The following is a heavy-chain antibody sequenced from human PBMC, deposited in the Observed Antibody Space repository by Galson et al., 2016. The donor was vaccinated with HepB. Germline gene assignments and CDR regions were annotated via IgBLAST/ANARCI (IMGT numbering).Heavy chain of an antibody. V-gene: IGHV3-13*01. CDR1: RFTFRSYD. J-gene: IGHJ2*01. CDR2: IGTGGEK. Sequence: SLRLSCAASRFTFRSYDMHWVRQVRGKGLEWVSGIGTGGEKYYPGSVKGRFTISRENAKNSLFLQMNSLRAGDTAVDYCARSRSGLGHSWYFDLWGRGTLVTVSS. CDR3: ARSRSGLGHSWYFDL. D-gene: IGHD3-10*01.